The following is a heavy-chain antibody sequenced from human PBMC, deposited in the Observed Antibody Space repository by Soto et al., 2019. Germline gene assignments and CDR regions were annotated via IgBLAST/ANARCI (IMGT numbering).Heavy chain of an antibody. CDR2: LNQDGGRE. CDR3: ARDPGWGAFDI. CDR1: GFTFSTSW. D-gene: IGHD1-26*01. J-gene: IGHJ3*02. V-gene: IGHV3-7*01. Sequence: GSLRLSCAASGFTFSTSWMHWVRQAPGKGLECVAILNQDGGRENYVDSVKGRFTIPRDNAQNSLSLQMHSLRAEDTAVYYCARDPGWGAFDIWGQGTMVTVSS.